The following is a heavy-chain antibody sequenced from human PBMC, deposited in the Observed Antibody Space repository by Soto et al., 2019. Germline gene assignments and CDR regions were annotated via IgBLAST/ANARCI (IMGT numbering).Heavy chain of an antibody. D-gene: IGHD2-2*01. CDR1: GYTFTSYG. J-gene: IGHJ6*02. CDR3: ARDIVVVPAAMEDYYYGMDV. Sequence: GASVKVSCKASGYTFTSYGISWVRQAPGQGLEWMGWVSAYNGNTNYAQKLQGRVTMTTDTSTSTAYMELRSLRSDDTAVYYCARDIVVVPAAMEDYYYGMDVWGQGTTVTVSS. CDR2: VSAYNGNT. V-gene: IGHV1-18*01.